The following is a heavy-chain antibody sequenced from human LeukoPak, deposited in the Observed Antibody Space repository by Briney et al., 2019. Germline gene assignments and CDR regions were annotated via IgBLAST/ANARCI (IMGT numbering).Heavy chain of an antibody. CDR1: GDSINSNNW. CDR3: ARDREFPGAWGFDS. V-gene: IGHV4-4*02. CDR2: IFHSGTT. Sequence: SETLSLTCGVSGDSINSNNWWNWLRQPPGKGLEWIGEIFHSGTTIYNPSLKSRVTISVDESENQFSLNLRSVTAADTAIYYCARDREFPGAWGFDSWGQGILVTVSS. J-gene: IGHJ4*02. D-gene: IGHD7-27*01.